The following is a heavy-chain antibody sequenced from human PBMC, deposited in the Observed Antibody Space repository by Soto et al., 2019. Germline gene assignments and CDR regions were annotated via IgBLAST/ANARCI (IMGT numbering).Heavy chain of an antibody. CDR3: AKDMYIAVAGTIDY. J-gene: IGHJ4*02. Sequence: PGGSLRLSCAASGFTFDDYAMHWVRQAPGKGLEWVPGISWNSGSIGYADSVKGRFTISRDNAKNSLYLQMNSLRAEDTALYYCAKDMYIAVAGTIDYWGQGTLVTVSS. V-gene: IGHV3-9*01. D-gene: IGHD6-19*01. CDR1: GFTFDDYA. CDR2: ISWNSGSI.